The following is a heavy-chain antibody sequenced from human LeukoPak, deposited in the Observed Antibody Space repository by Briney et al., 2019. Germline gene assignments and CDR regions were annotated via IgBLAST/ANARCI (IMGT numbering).Heavy chain of an antibody. V-gene: IGHV4-38-2*02. CDR1: GYSISSGYY. CDR2: IYHSGST. D-gene: IGHD3-10*01. J-gene: IGHJ5*02. Sequence: SETLSLTCXVSGYSISSGYYGGWIRQPPGKGLEWIGSIYHSGSTYYNPSLKSRVTISVATSKNQFSLKLSSVTAADTAVYYCARGPSLWFGEMGWFDPWGQGTLVTVSS. CDR3: ARGPSLWFGEMGWFDP.